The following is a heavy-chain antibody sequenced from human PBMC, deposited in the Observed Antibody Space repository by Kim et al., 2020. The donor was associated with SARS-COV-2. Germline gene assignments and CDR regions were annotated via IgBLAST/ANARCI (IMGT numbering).Heavy chain of an antibody. CDR2: INPNSGGT. J-gene: IGHJ6*02. CDR3: ARVAYYYDSKTPRASYYYYGMDV. CDR1: GYTFTGYY. V-gene: IGHV1-2*06. Sequence: ASVKVSCKASGYTFTGYYMHWVRQAPGQGLEWMGRINPNSGGTNYAQKFQGRVTMTRDTSISTAYMELSRLRSDDTAVYYCARVAYYYDSKTPRASYYYYGMDVWGQGTTVTVSS. D-gene: IGHD3-22*01.